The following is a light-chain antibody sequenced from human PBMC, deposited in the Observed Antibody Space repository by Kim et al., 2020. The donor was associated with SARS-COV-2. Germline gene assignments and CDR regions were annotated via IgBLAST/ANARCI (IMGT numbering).Light chain of an antibody. CDR3: QQYYGSPYT. CDR1: QDISSY. V-gene: IGKV1-8*01. J-gene: IGKJ2*01. CDR2: AAS. Sequence: SASTGDRVTVTCRASQDISSYLAWYQQKPGKSPKLLIYAASTLQSGVPSRFSGSGSGTDFSLTIDCLQSEDFAAYFCQQYYGSPYTFGQGTKLEIK.